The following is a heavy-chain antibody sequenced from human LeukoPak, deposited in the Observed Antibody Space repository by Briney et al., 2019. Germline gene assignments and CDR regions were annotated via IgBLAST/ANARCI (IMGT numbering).Heavy chain of an antibody. CDR3: ARDNWVDC. CDR1: GGSISSYY. Sequence: SETLSLTCTVSGGSISSYYWSWIRQPPGKGLEWIGYIYYSGSTNYNPSLKSRVTISVDRSKNQFSLKLSSVTAADTALYYCARDNWVDCWGQGTLVTVSS. CDR2: IYYSGST. J-gene: IGHJ5*01. V-gene: IGHV4-59*01.